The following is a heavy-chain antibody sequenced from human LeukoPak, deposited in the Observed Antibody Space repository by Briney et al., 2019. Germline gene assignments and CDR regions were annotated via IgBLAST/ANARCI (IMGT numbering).Heavy chain of an antibody. V-gene: IGHV1-2*02. J-gene: IGHJ4*02. CDR3: AKEYDYYDSSGYSLGLSFDY. CDR2: INPNRGGT. Sequence: ASVKVSCKASGYTFTGYYMRWVRQAPGQGLEWMGWINPNRGGTNYAQKFQGRVTMTRDTSISTAYMELSRLRSDDTAVYYCAKEYDYYDSSGYSLGLSFDYWGQGTLVTVSS. CDR1: GYTFTGYY. D-gene: IGHD3-22*01.